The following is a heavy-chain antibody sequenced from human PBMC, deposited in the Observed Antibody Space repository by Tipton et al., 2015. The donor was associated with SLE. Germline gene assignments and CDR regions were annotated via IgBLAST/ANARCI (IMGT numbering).Heavy chain of an antibody. J-gene: IGHJ4*02. CDR1: GGSISSSSYY. CDR2: IYYSGST. D-gene: IGHD3-10*01. V-gene: IGHV4-39*07. CDR3: ARRGRGSPDY. Sequence: TLSLTCTVSGGSISSSSYYWGWIRQPPGKGLGWIGSIYYSGSTYYNTTLKSRVTISVNTSKNQFSLKLSSVTAADTAVYYCARRGRGSPDYWGQGTLVTVSS.